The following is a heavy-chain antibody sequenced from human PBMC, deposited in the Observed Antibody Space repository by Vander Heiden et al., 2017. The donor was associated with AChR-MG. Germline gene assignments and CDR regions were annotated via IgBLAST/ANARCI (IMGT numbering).Heavy chain of an antibody. Sequence: QVQLVQSGAEVKKPGSSVKVSCKASGGTFSSYAISWVRQAPGQGLEWMGGIIPIFGTANYAQKFQGRVTMTADEATSTAYMELSSLRSEDTAVYYCARERVGHCSSTSCDTGGALGLIDYWGQGTLVTVSS. D-gene: IGHD2-2*02. V-gene: IGHV1-69*01. CDR1: GGTFSSYA. CDR3: ARERVGHCSSTSCDTGGALGLIDY. J-gene: IGHJ4*02. CDR2: IIPIFGTA.